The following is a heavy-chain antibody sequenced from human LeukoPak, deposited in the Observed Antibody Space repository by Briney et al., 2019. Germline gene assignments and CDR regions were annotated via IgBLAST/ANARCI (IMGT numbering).Heavy chain of an antibody. J-gene: IGHJ4*02. CDR3: ARSRYTMILVPKDS. CDR2: ISGSGGRT. V-gene: IGHV3-23*01. Sequence: GGCLRLSCAASGFTFSNYAMNWVRQAPGKGLEWVSGISGSGGRTYYADSVKGLSTISRDNSKITLYLQMSSLRAEETAVYYCARSRYTMILVPKDSWGQGTLVTVSS. D-gene: IGHD3-22*01. CDR1: GFTFSNYA.